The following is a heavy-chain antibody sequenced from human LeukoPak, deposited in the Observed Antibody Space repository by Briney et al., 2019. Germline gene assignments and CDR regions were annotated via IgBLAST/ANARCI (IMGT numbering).Heavy chain of an antibody. CDR2: IVVGSGKT. CDR3: ADTSYYYDSSGFRGGMDV. J-gene: IGHJ6*02. V-gene: IGHV1-58*02. CDR1: GFTFTSSA. D-gene: IGHD3-22*01. Sequence: SVKVSCKASGFTFTSSAMQWVRQARGQRLEWIGWIVVGSGKTNYAQKFKERVTITRDMSTSTAYMELSSLGSEDTAVYYCADTSYYYDSSGFRGGMDVWGQGTTVTVSS.